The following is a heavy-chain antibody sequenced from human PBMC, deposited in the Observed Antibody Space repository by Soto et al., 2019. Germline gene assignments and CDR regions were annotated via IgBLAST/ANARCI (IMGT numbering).Heavy chain of an antibody. CDR1: GDSISSYY. D-gene: IGHD3-3*01. CDR3: ARSYYDFWSGYPFDY. CDR2: IYYSGST. Sequence: SETLSLTFILSGDSISSYYSSWIRQPPRNRLEWIGYIYYSGSTKYKPPLKSRVDISVDTSKNQFSLRLSSVTAADTAVYYCARSYYDFWSGYPFDYWGQGTLVTVSS. V-gene: IGHV4-59*01. J-gene: IGHJ4*02.